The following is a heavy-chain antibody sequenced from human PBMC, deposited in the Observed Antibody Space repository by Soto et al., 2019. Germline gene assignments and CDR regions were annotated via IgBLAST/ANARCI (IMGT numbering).Heavy chain of an antibody. J-gene: IGHJ3*02. D-gene: IGHD3-16*02. V-gene: IGHV4-30-4*01. CDR2: NYYSGST. CDR1: GGSISSDDYY. CDR3: ARFIRRPAFDI. Sequence: QVQLQESGPGLVKPSQTLSLTCTVSGGSISSDDYYWSWIRQPPGKGLECIGYNYYSGSTYYNPSLKSRVTISVDTSKNQFSLKLRSVTAADTAVYYCARFIRRPAFDIWGQGTMVTVSS.